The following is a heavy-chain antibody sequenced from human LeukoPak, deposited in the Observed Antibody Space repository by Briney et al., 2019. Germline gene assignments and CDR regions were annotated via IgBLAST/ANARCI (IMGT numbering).Heavy chain of an antibody. J-gene: IGHJ4*02. CDR2: IYYSGST. D-gene: IGHD3-10*01. Sequence: SETLSLTCTVSGGSISSGGYYWSWIRQHPGKGLEWIGYIYYSGSTYYNPSLKSRVTISVDTSKNQFSLKLSSVTAADTAVYYCARDHMVRQPLWGQGTLVTVSS. V-gene: IGHV4-31*03. CDR3: ARDHMVRQPL. CDR1: GGSISSGGYY.